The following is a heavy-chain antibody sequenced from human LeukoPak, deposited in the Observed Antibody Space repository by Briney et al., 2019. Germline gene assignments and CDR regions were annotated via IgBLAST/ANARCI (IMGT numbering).Heavy chain of an antibody. J-gene: IGHJ3*02. CDR3: AKDIGIGGFGEPNDAFDI. CDR2: IKKDGSEK. CDR1: GFTFSSYW. D-gene: IGHD3-10*01. Sequence: GGSLRLSCAASGFTFSSYWMSWVRQAPGKWLEWVANIKKDGSEKYSVDSVKGRFTISRDNAKTSLYLQMNTLRAEDTAVYYCAKDIGIGGFGEPNDAFDIWGQGTMVTVSS. V-gene: IGHV3-7*03.